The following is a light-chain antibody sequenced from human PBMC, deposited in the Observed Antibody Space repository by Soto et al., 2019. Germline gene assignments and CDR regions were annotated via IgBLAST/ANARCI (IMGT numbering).Light chain of an antibody. Sequence: EIVMTQSPATLSVSPGERATLSCRASQSVSRDLAWYQQKPGQAPRLLIYGASTMAASIPARFSGSGSGTEFTLTISSLQSEDFAVYYCQQYTNWPPWTFGRGTKVEFK. J-gene: IGKJ1*01. CDR2: GAS. CDR3: QQYTNWPPWT. CDR1: QSVSRD. V-gene: IGKV3-15*01.